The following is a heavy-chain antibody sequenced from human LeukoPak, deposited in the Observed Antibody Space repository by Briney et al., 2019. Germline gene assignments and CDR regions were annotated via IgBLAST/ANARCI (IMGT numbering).Heavy chain of an antibody. V-gene: IGHV3-23*01. J-gene: IGHJ4*02. CDR3: ARGNRYCSSTSCYLLGY. Sequence: GGSLRLSCAASGFTFSSYAMSWVRQAPGKGLEWVSAISGSGGSTYYADSVKGRFTISRDNSKNTLYLQMNSLRAEDTAVYYCARGNRYCSSTSCYLLGYWGQGTLVTVSS. CDR1: GFTFSSYA. CDR2: ISGSGGST. D-gene: IGHD2-2*01.